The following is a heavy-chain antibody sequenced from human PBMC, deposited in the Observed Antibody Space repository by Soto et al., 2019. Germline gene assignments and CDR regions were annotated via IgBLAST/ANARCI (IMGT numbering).Heavy chain of an antibody. D-gene: IGHD2-8*02. CDR2: IIPILDIP. J-gene: IGHJ6*02. Sequence: QVQLVQSGAEVKKPGSSVKVSCKASGGTFSRYTFTWVRQAPGQGLEWMGRIIPILDIPNYAQNFQGRVTSPADKSTSTAYRKLSSLRSDDTAVYYCASHFTGVLVLGTSPPGGDNYGWDVWGQGTTVTVSS. V-gene: IGHV1-69*02. CDR3: ASHFTGVLVLGTSPPGGDNYGWDV. CDR1: GGTFSRYT.